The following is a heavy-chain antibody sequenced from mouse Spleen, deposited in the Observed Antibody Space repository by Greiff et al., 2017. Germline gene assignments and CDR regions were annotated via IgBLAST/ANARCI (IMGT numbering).Heavy chain of an antibody. J-gene: IGHJ4*01. Sequence: VQLQQSGPELVKPGASVKISCKASGYTFTDYYMNWVKQSHGKSLEWIGDINPNNGGTSYNQKFKGKATLTVDKSSSTAYMELRSLTSEDSAVYYCARGRGNYGYAMDYWGQGTSVTVSS. CDR2: INPNNGGT. CDR1: GYTFTDYY. V-gene: IGHV1-26*01. D-gene: IGHD2-1*01. CDR3: ARGRGNYGYAMDY.